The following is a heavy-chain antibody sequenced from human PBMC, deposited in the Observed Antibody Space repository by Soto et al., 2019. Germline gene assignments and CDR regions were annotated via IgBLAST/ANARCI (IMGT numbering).Heavy chain of an antibody. D-gene: IGHD2-2*01. Sequence: EVRLLESGGGLVQPGGSLRLSCAASGFTFPNYAMSWVRQAPGKGLEWVSVVTGRASSTYYADSVEGRFTISRDNSRNTLFLQMNSLGAEDTAVYYCAKHLPYKKNQRLWADAFHIWGRGTNLTVSS. CDR1: GFTFPNYA. CDR3: AKHLPYKKNQRLWADAFHI. V-gene: IGHV3-23*01. CDR2: VTGRASST. J-gene: IGHJ3*02.